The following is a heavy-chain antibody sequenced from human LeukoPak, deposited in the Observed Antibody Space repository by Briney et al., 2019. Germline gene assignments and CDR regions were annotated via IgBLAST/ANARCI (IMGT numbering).Heavy chain of an antibody. V-gene: IGHV3-15*01. D-gene: IGHD3-16*01. CDR2: IKSKTDGGTT. CDR1: GFTFSNAW. J-gene: IGHJ4*02. Sequence: MSGGSLRLSCAASGFTFSNAWMSWVRQAPGKGLEWVGRIKSKTDGGTTDYAAPVKGRFTISRDDSKNTLYLQMNSLKTEDTAVYYCTTDMTLKYYFDYWGQGTLVTVSS. CDR3: TTDMTLKYYFDY.